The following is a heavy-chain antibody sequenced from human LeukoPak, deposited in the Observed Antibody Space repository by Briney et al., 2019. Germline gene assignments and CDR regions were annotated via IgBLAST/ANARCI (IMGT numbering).Heavy chain of an antibody. Sequence: SVTVSCTASGGTFSIYAISWVRQAPGQGREWMGRIIPILGIANYAQKFQGRVTITADKSTSTAYMELSSLRSEDTAEYYCARDKPLGTYYYYGMDVWGQGTTVTVSS. J-gene: IGHJ6*02. D-gene: IGHD1-14*01. CDR1: GGTFSIYA. V-gene: IGHV1-69*04. CDR2: IIPILGIA. CDR3: ARDKPLGTYYYYGMDV.